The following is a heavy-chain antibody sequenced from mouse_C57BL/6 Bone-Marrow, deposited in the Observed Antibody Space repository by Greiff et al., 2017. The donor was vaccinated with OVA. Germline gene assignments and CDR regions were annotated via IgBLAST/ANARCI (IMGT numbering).Heavy chain of an antibody. V-gene: IGHV5-6*02. CDR2: ISSGGSYT. D-gene: IGHD3-3*01. Sequence: DVKLVESGGDLVKPGGSLKLSCAASGFTFSSYGMSWVRQTPDKRLEWVATISSGGSYTYYPDSVKGRFTISRDNAKNTLYLQMSSLKSEDTAMYYCARHGDPFDYWGQGTTLTVSS. CDR3: ARHGDPFDY. J-gene: IGHJ2*01. CDR1: GFTFSSYG.